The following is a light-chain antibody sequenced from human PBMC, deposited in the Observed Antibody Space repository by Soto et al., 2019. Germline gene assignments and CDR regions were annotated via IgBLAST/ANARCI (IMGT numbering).Light chain of an antibody. J-gene: IGKJ1*01. CDR3: QQYGSSPRT. V-gene: IGKV3-20*01. Sequence: ENLFSHSPDPLSFSPRERATLSRRARQSVSSRYLAWYQQKRGQAPRLLIYGASCRATGIPDRFSGSGSGTDFTLTISRLEPEDFAVYYCQQYGSSPRTFGQGTKVDIK. CDR2: GAS. CDR1: QSVSSRY.